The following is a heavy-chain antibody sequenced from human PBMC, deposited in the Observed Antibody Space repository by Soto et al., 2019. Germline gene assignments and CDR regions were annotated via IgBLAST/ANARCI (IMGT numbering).Heavy chain of an antibody. CDR2: IIPIFGTA. Sequence: SGKVSCKASGGTFSSYAISWVRQAPGQGLEWMGGIIPIFGTANYAQKFQGRVTITADESTSTAYMELSSLRSEDTAVYYCARAVTGIEAEYDAFDIWGQATMVPVSS. CDR3: ARAVTGIEAEYDAFDI. J-gene: IGHJ3*02. CDR1: GGTFSSYA. D-gene: IGHD6-13*01. V-gene: IGHV1-69*13.